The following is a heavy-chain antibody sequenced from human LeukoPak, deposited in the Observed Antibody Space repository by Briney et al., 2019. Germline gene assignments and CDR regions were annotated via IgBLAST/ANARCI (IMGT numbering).Heavy chain of an antibody. D-gene: IGHD3-10*01. CDR2: IRSKAYGGTT. CDR3: TREDYYGSGSYYLFDY. J-gene: IGHJ4*02. V-gene: IGHV3-49*03. Sequence: GPLRLSCTASGFTFGDYAMSWFRQAPGKGLEWVGFIRSKAYGGTTEYAASVKGRFTISRDDSKSIAYLQMSSLKTEDTAVYYCTREDYYGSGSYYLFDYWGEGTLVTVSS. CDR1: GFTFGDYA.